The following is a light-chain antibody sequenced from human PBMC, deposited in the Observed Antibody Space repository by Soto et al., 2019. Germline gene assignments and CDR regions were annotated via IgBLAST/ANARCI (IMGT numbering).Light chain of an antibody. Sequence: EIVLTQSPGTLSLSPGERATLSCRASQSVSSSYLAWYQQKPGQAPRLLIYGASSSATGIPDRFSGSGSGTDFSLTISRLEPDDFAVYYCHQYDSSPLTFGGGTKVLIK. CDR2: GAS. J-gene: IGKJ4*01. V-gene: IGKV3-20*01. CDR3: HQYDSSPLT. CDR1: QSVSSSY.